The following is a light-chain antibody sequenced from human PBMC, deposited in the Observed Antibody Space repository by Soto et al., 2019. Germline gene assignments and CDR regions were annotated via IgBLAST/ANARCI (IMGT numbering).Light chain of an antibody. CDR3: AAWDDSLSGVV. J-gene: IGLJ2*01. Sequence: QSVLTQPPSASGTPGQRVTLSCSGSSSNIGSNYVYWYQQLPGTAPKLLIYRNNQRPSGVPDRCSGCKSGTSASLAISGLRSEDEADYYCAAWDDSLSGVVFGGGTQVTVL. V-gene: IGLV1-47*01. CDR1: SSNIGSNY. CDR2: RNN.